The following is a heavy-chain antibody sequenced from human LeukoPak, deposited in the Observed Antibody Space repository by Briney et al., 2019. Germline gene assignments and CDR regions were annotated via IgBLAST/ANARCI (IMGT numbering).Heavy chain of an antibody. V-gene: IGHV1-18*01. D-gene: IGHD3-3*01. CDR3: ARDRPYDFWSGSPFDY. CDR2: ISAYNGNT. CDR1: GYTFTSYG. J-gene: IGHJ4*02. Sequence: GASVKVSCKASGYTFTSYGISWVRQAPGQGLEWMGWISAYNGNTNYAQKLQGRVTMTTDTSTSTAYMELRSLRSDDTAVYYCARDRPYDFWSGSPFDYWGQGTLVTVSS.